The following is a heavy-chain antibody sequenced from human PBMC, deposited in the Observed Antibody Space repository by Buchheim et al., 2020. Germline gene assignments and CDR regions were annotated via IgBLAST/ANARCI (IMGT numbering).Heavy chain of an antibody. V-gene: IGHV3-48*03. CDR3: ATDPHYPSGSY. J-gene: IGHJ1*01. D-gene: IGHD3-10*01. CDR2: ISASGGRT. CDR1: GFPFGGYE. Sequence: EVFLVESGGHLVQPGGSLRLSCAASGFPFGGYEMNWVRQAPGKRLECIAYISASGGRTYYVDSVRGRFTISRDNAKNSLYLQMSSLRVEDTAVYYCATDPHYPSGSYWGRGTL.